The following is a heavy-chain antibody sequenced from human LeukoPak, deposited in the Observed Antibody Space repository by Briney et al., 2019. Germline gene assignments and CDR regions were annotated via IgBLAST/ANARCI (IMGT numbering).Heavy chain of an antibody. J-gene: IGHJ6*02. V-gene: IGHV3-23*01. CDR3: ATSWGPDTSAFRWGRDGMDV. Sequence: GGSLRLSCAGSGFTFNNYAMSWVRQAPGKGLEWVSAISKSGDHTYYAASAKGRFTIYRDNSKNTQYLQMNSLRAEDTAVYYCATSWGPDTSAFRWGRDGMDVWGQGTTVIVS. CDR1: GFTFNNYA. D-gene: IGHD3-16*01. CDR2: ISKSGDHT.